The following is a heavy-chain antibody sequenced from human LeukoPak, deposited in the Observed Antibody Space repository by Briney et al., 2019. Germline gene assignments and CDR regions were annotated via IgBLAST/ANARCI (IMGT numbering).Heavy chain of an antibody. J-gene: IGHJ3*02. Sequence: PSETLSLTCTVSGGSISSSSYYWGWIRQPPGKGLEWIGSIYYSGSTYYNPSLKSRVTISVDTSKNQFSLKPSSVTAADTAVYYCARSAVRAFDIWGQGTTVTVSS. V-gene: IGHV4-39*01. CDR3: ARSAVRAFDI. CDR2: IYYSGST. D-gene: IGHD3-10*01. CDR1: GGSISSSSYY.